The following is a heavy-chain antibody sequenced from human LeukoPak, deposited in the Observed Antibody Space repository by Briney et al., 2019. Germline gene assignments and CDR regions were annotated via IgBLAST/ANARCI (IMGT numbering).Heavy chain of an antibody. CDR1: GYTFTNYD. V-gene: IGHV1-8*01. CDR2: VNPDSGNT. CDR3: ARADYDFVWGSYRLPDP. Sequence: ASVKVSCKASGYTFTNYDIDWVRQATGQGLEWMGWVNPDSGNTGYAQKFQGRVTMTRNTSISTAYMELSSLRSEDTAMYYCARADYDFVWGSYRLPDPWGQGTLVTVSS. D-gene: IGHD3-16*02. J-gene: IGHJ5*02.